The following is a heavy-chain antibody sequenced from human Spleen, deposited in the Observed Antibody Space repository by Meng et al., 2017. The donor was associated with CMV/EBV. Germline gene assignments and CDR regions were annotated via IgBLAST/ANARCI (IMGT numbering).Heavy chain of an antibody. V-gene: IGHV1-2*02. CDR2: INPNSGGT. J-gene: IGHJ4*02. Sequence: ASVKVSCKASGYIFTAYYIHWVRQAPGQGLEWMGWINPNSGGTNYAQKFQGRVTMTRDTSITTAYMELSGLRSEDTAVYYCARGPSDYWGQGTLVTVSS. CDR1: GYIFTAYY. CDR3: ARGPSDY.